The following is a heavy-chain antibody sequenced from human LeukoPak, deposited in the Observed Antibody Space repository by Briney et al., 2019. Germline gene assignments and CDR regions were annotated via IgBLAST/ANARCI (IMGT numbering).Heavy chain of an antibody. J-gene: IGHJ4*02. V-gene: IGHV3-23*01. CDR2: VSGSDGST. Sequence: GGSLRLSCAASGFTFSSYAMSWVRQAPGKGLEWVSAVSGSDGSTYYADSVKGRFTMSRDNSKNMLYLQMNSLRAEDTAVYYCAKRSSTAYFEYWGQGTLVTVSS. CDR1: GFTFSSYA. CDR3: AKRSSTAYFEY. D-gene: IGHD2-21*01.